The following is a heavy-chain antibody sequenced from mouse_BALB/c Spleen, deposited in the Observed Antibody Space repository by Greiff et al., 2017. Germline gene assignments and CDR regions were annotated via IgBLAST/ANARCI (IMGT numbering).Heavy chain of an antibody. CDR2: ISDGGSYT. D-gene: IGHD1-1*01. J-gene: IGHJ3*01. CDR1: GFTFSDYY. V-gene: IGHV5-4*02. Sequence: EVMLVESGGGLVKPGGSLKLSCAASGFTFSDYYMYWVRQTPEKRLEWVATISDGGSYTYYPDSVKGRFTISRDNAKNNLYLQMSSLKSEDTAMYYCARDYGSRSFAYWGQGTLVTVSA. CDR3: ARDYGSRSFAY.